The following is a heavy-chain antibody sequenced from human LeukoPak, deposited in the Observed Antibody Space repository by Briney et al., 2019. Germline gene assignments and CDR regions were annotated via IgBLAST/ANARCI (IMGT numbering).Heavy chain of an antibody. D-gene: IGHD3/OR15-3a*01. Sequence: PSETLSLTCSVSGGAISNFYWSWIRQSAGKGLEWIGQIYGSGGTNYNPSLKSRVTMSTDKSKNQISLRLTPVTAADTAVYYCARNRTSYYGEIPFDVWGQGTMVTVSS. CDR3: ARNRTSYYGEIPFDV. J-gene: IGHJ3*01. CDR2: IYGSGGT. CDR1: GGAISNFY. V-gene: IGHV4-4*07.